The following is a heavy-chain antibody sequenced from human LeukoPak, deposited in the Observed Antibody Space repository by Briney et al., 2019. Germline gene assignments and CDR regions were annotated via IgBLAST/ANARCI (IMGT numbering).Heavy chain of an antibody. J-gene: IGHJ4*02. Sequence: ASVKVSCKASGGTFSSYAISWVRQAPGQGLEWMGGITPIFGTANYAQKFQGRVTITADESTSTAYMELSSLRSEDTAVYYCAREVERGYDFWSGYSYYFDYWGQGTLVTVSS. CDR2: ITPIFGTA. CDR1: GGTFSSYA. CDR3: AREVERGYDFWSGYSYYFDY. V-gene: IGHV1-69*13. D-gene: IGHD3-3*01.